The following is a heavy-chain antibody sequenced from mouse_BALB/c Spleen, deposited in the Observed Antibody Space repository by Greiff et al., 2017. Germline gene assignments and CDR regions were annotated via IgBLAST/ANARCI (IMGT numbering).Heavy chain of an antibody. Sequence: EVHLVESGPGLVKPSQSLSLTCTVTGYSITSDYAWNWIRQFPGNKLEWMGYISYSGSTSYNPSLKSRISITRDTSKNQFFLQLNSVTTEDTATYYCARMITTWFAYWGQGTLVTVSA. CDR1: GYSITSDYA. D-gene: IGHD2-4*01. CDR3: ARMITTWFAY. V-gene: IGHV3-2*02. CDR2: ISYSGST. J-gene: IGHJ3*01.